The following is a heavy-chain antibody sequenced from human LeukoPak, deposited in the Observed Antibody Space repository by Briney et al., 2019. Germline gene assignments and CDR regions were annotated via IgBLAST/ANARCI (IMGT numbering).Heavy chain of an antibody. CDR2: IYYSGST. V-gene: IGHV4-59*01. Sequence: RPSETLSLTCAVYGGSFSGYYWSWIRQPPGKGLEWIGYIYYSGSTNYNPSLKSRVTISVDTSKNQFSLKLSSVTAADTAVYYCARTQGAYGGIDYWGQGTLVTVSS. J-gene: IGHJ4*02. D-gene: IGHD4-23*01. CDR1: GGSFSGYY. CDR3: ARTQGAYGGIDY.